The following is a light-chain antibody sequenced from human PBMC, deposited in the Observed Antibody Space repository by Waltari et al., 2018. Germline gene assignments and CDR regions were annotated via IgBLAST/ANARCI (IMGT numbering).Light chain of an antibody. J-gene: IGKJ2*01. V-gene: IGKV1-39*01. Sequence: DIQMTQSPSSLPASVGDRVTITCRSSQSISNYLNWYQHKPGEAPKLLVYVASNLQGGVPSRFSGSGSETDFTLTISSLQLEDFATYYCQQSYNAPYTFGQGTNVEIK. CDR1: QSISNY. CDR2: VAS. CDR3: QQSYNAPYT.